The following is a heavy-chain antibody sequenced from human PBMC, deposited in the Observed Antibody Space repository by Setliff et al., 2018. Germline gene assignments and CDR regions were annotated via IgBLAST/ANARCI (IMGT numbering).Heavy chain of an antibody. J-gene: IGHJ4*02. D-gene: IGHD6-19*01. CDR1: GFTLSTHA. V-gene: IGHV3-33*01. Sequence: GGSLRLSCATSGFTLSTHAMHWARQAPGKGLDWVAMIWSDGNTTYYADSVKGRFTVSRDNSKNTLYLQMNSLRVEDTAVYYCVTDPPFSGWSFDSWGQGTLVTVSS. CDR2: IWSDGNTT. CDR3: VTDPPFSGWSFDS.